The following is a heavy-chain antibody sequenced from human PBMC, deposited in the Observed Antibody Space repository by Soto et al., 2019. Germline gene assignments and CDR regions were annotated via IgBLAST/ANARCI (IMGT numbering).Heavy chain of an antibody. Sequence: SETLSLTCTVSGGSISSYYWSWIRQPPGKGLEWIGYIYYSGSTNYNPSLKSRVTISVDASKNQFSLKLSSVTAADTAVYYCARVLVGYYDFWSGLVRGYYYMDVWGKGTTVTVSS. CDR2: IYYSGST. V-gene: IGHV4-59*01. J-gene: IGHJ6*03. CDR3: ARVLVGYYDFWSGLVRGYYYMDV. CDR1: GGSISSYY. D-gene: IGHD3-3*01.